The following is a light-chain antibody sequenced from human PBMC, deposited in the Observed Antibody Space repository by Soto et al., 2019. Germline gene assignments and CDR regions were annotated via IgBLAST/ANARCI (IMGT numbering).Light chain of an antibody. Sequence: EIVLTQSPGTLSLSPGERATLSCRAIQSVSSSYLAWYQQKPGQAPRLLIYGASSRATGIPDRFSGSGSGTDFTLTISRLEPEDFAVYYCQQHGSSPITFGQGTRLEI. J-gene: IGKJ5*01. CDR3: QQHGSSPIT. CDR2: GAS. V-gene: IGKV3-20*01. CDR1: QSVSSSY.